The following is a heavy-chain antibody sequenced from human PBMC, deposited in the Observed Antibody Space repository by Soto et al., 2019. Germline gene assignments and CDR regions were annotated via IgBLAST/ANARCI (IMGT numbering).Heavy chain of an antibody. CDR1: CGSISSYY. V-gene: IGHV4-59*08. D-gene: IGHD6-19*01. CDR3: ARRVTGVDSSGWHDWFYP. CDR2: IYYSGST. J-gene: IGHJ5*02. Sequence: PSETLSLTCTVSCGSISSYYWSWIRQPPGKGLEWIGYIYYSGSTNYNPSLKSRVTISVDTSKNQFSLKLSSVTAADTAVYYCARRVTGVDSSGWHDWFYPWGQGTLVTVSS.